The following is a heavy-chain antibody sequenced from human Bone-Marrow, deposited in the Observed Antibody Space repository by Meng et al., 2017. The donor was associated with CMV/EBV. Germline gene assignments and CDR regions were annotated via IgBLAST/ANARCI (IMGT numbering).Heavy chain of an antibody. CDR3: AHAYDDFWSGYYLGAFDI. D-gene: IGHD3-3*01. V-gene: IGHV2-5*01. CDR2: IDWNDDK. J-gene: IGHJ3*02. Sequence: SGPTLVKPTQTLTLTCTFSGFSLNTSGVSVGWIRQPPGKALEWLALIDWNDDKRYRPSLNSRLTVTKDTSTNQVVLTLTNMEAVDTATYFCAHAYDDFWSGYYLGAFDIWGQGTLVTVSS. CDR1: GFSLNTSGVS.